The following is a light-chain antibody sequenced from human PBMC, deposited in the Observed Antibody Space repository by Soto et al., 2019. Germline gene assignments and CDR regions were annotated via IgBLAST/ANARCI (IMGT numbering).Light chain of an antibody. CDR3: QQYGSGPLT. CDR2: GAS. J-gene: IGKJ4*01. CDR1: QRVSTSY. V-gene: IGKV3-20*01. Sequence: EIVLTQSPGTLSLSPGERATLSCRDSQRVSTSYLAWYQQKPGQAPRLLIYGASSRDTGIPDRFSGSGSGADFTLTISRLEPEDFAVYYCQQYGSGPLTFGGGTKVEIQ.